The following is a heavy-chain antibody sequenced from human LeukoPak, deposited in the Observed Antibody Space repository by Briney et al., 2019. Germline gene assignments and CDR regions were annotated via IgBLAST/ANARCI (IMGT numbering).Heavy chain of an antibody. Sequence: GGSLRLSCAASGFTLSIHGMNWVRQTPGKGLEWVSYIINSGGTIYYTDSVQGRFTISRDNAKNSLYLQMNSLRDEDTAVYYCARVGRGLYSMDVWGQGTTVTVSS. CDR2: IINSGGTI. D-gene: IGHD3-10*01. CDR1: GFTLSIHG. CDR3: ARVGRGLYSMDV. J-gene: IGHJ6*02. V-gene: IGHV3-48*02.